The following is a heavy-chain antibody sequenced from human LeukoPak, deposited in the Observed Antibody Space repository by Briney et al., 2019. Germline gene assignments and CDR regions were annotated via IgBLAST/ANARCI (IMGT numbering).Heavy chain of an antibody. Sequence: SETLSLTCTVSGGSISSYYWSWIRQPAGKGLEWIGRIYTSGSTNYNPSLRSRVTMSVDTSKNQFSLKLSSVTAADTAVYYCARANPGYCSGGSCPYYYYYGMDVWGQGTTVTVSS. CDR1: GGSISSYY. CDR2: IYTSGST. CDR3: ARANPGYCSGGSCPYYYYYGMDV. D-gene: IGHD2-15*01. V-gene: IGHV4-4*07. J-gene: IGHJ6*02.